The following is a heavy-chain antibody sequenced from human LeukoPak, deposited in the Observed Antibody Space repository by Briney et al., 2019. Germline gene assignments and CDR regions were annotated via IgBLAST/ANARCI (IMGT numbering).Heavy chain of an antibody. CDR3: ARIYSGSHYS. V-gene: IGHV3-53*01. CDR2: IYSDGST. D-gene: IGHD1-26*01. Sequence: QPGGSLRLSCTASGFTFGDYAMSWVRQAPGKGLEWVSIIYSDGSTYYADSVKGRFTISRDTSKNTLFLQMNSLRAEDTAVYYCARIYSGSHYSWGQGTLVTISS. CDR1: GFTFGDYA. J-gene: IGHJ4*02.